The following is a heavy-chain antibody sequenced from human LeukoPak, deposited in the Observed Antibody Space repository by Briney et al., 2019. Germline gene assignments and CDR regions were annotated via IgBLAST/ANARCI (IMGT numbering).Heavy chain of an antibody. J-gene: IGHJ4*02. CDR1: GFTFSSYA. CDR2: ISGSGGSA. Sequence: GGSLRLSCAASGFTFSSYAMCWVRQAPGKGLEWVSAISGSGGSAYYADSEKGRFTISRDNSKNTLYLQMNSLRAEDTAVYYCAKAAYSPHYFDYWGQGTLVTVSS. CDR3: AKAAYSPHYFDY. V-gene: IGHV3-23*01. D-gene: IGHD3-16*01.